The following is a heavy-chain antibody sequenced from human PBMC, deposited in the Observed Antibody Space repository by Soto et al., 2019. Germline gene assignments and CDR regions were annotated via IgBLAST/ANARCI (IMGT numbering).Heavy chain of an antibody. CDR3: AKDIAVAGTDYYYGMDV. V-gene: IGHV3-48*01. D-gene: IGHD6-19*01. CDR1: GFTFRNYG. CDR2: IGLGSSTK. Sequence: PGGSLRLSCAASGFTFRNYGMNWVRQAPGKGLEWVSYIGLGSSTKYYADSVEGRFTISRDNAKNSLYLQMNSLRAEDTALYYCAKDIAVAGTDYYYGMDVWGQGTTVTVSS. J-gene: IGHJ6*02.